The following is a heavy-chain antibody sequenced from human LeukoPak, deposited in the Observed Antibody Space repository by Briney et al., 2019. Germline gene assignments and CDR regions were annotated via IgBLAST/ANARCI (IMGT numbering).Heavy chain of an antibody. CDR3: ARTYYDILTGYIPPDY. CDR1: GFTFSSYE. J-gene: IGHJ4*02. Sequence: GGSLRLSCAASGFTFSSYEMNWVRQAPGKGLEWVSYISSSGSTIYYADSVKGRFTISRDNAKNSLYLQMNSLRAEDTAVYYCARTYYDILTGYIPPDYWGQGTLVTVSS. CDR2: ISSSGSTI. V-gene: IGHV3-48*03. D-gene: IGHD3-9*01.